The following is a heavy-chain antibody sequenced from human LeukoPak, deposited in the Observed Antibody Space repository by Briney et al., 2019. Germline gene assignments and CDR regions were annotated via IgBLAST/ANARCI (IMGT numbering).Heavy chain of an antibody. Sequence: GGSLRLSCAASGFTFSTYWMHWVRQAPGKGLVWVSRINGDGTTTNYADSVKGRFTISRDNAKNTVYLQMNSLRAEDTAVYYCARVRYRLAETYIDYWGQGTLVTVSS. V-gene: IGHV3-74*01. CDR2: INGDGTTT. J-gene: IGHJ4*02. CDR3: ARVRYRLAETYIDY. CDR1: GFTFSTYW. D-gene: IGHD3-16*01.